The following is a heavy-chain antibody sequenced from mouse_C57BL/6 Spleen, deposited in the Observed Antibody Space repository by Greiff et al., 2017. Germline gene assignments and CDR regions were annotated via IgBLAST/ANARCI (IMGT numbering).Heavy chain of an antibody. D-gene: IGHD1-1*01. CDR3: ARVYGSSFAY. Sequence: QVQLQQPGAELVKPGASVKLSCKASGYTFTSYWMQWVKQRPGRGLEWIGRFDPNSGGTKYNEKFKSKATLTVDKPSSTAYMQLSSLTSEDSAGYYCARVYGSSFAYWGQGTLVTVSA. CDR1: GYTFTSYW. J-gene: IGHJ3*01. V-gene: IGHV1-72*01. CDR2: FDPNSGGT.